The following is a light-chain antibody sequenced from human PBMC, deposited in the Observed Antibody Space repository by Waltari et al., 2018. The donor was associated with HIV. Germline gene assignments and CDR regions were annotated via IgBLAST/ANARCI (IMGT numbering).Light chain of an antibody. Sequence: QTARITCGGDNIGSKSVHWYQQKPGQAPLLVVYDDSDRPSGIPERFSGSNSGNTATLTISRVEAGDEADYYCQVWDSSSDDWVFGGGTKVTVL. V-gene: IGLV3-21*02. CDR2: DDS. CDR1: NIGSKS. CDR3: QVWDSSSDDWV. J-gene: IGLJ3*02.